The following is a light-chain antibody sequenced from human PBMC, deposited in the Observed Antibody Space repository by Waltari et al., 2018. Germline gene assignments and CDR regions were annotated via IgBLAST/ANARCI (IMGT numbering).Light chain of an antibody. CDR2: DAS. J-gene: IGKJ5*01. CDR3: QRYDNLEIT. CDR1: QDISNY. V-gene: IGKV1-33*01. Sequence: IQMTQSPSSLSASVGDRVTITCQASQDISNYLNWYQQKPGKAPKLLIYDASNLETGVPSRFSGSGSGTDFTFTISSLQPEDIATYYCQRYDNLEITFGQGTRLEIK.